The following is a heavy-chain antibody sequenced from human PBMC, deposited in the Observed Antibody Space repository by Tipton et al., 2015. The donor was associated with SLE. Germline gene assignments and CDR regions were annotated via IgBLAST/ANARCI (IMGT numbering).Heavy chain of an antibody. CDR3: ASLSGIAY. J-gene: IGHJ4*02. CDR1: GVSLSSGGYY. Sequence: LRLSCNVSGVSLSSGGYYWTWIRQHAGKGLEWIGHIYYSGRTYYNPSLESRSIISVDTSKNQFYLKLSSVTAADTAVYYCASLSGIAYWGQGTLVTVSS. V-gene: IGHV4-31*03. D-gene: IGHD1-26*01. CDR2: IYYSGRT.